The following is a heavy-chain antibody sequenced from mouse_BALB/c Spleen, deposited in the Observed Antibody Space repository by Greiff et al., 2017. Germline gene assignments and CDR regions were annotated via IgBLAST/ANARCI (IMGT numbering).Heavy chain of an antibody. J-gene: IGHJ4*01. CDR2: ISSGGSYT. Sequence: EVQLVESGGDLVKPGGSLKLSCAASGFTFSSYGMSWVRQTPDKRLEWVATISSGGSYTYYPDSVKGRFTISRDNAKNTLYLQMSSLKSEDTAMYYCARRGGYDEAMDYWGQGTSVTVSS. CDR1: GFTFSSYG. CDR3: ARRGGYDEAMDY. D-gene: IGHD2-2*01. V-gene: IGHV5-6*01.